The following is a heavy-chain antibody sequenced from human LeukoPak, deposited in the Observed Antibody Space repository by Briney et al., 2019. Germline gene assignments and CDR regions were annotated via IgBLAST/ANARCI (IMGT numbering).Heavy chain of an antibody. D-gene: IGHD3-10*01. Sequence: SETLSLTCTVSGGSISSSSYYWGWIRQPPGKGLEWIGSIYYSGSTNYNPSLKSRVTMSVDTSKNQFSLKLSSVTAADTAVYYCARVSGSYYNNWFDPWGQGTLVTVSS. CDR3: ARVSGSYYNNWFDP. V-gene: IGHV4-39*07. CDR1: GGSISSSSYY. J-gene: IGHJ5*02. CDR2: IYYSGST.